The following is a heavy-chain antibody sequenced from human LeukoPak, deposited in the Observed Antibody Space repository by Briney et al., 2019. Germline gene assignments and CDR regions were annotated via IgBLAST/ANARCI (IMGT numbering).Heavy chain of an antibody. CDR2: IYYSGST. J-gene: IGHJ3*02. V-gene: IGHV4-59*01. CDR1: GGSISSYY. D-gene: IGHD3-9*01. CDR3: ARDRAPVLRYFDWLGSHAFDI. Sequence: PSETLSLTCTVSGGSISSYYWSWIRQPPGKGLEWIGYIYYSGSTNYNPSLKSRVTISVDTSKNQFSLKLGSVTAADTAVYYCARDRAPVLRYFDWLGSHAFDIWGQGTMVTVSS.